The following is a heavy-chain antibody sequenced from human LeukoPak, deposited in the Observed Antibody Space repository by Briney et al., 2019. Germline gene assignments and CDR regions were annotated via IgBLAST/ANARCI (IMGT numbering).Heavy chain of an antibody. CDR2: IYYSGST. J-gene: IGHJ4*02. D-gene: IGHD1-26*01. CDR1: GGSISSSSYY. CDR3: ARVRVGVVYREIDS. Sequence: PSETLSLTCTVSGGSISSSSYYWGWIRQPPGKGLEWIGSIYYSGSTYYNPSLKSRVTISVDTSKNQFSLKLSSVTAADTAIYYCARVRVGVVYREIDSWGQGTLVTVSS. V-gene: IGHV4-39*07.